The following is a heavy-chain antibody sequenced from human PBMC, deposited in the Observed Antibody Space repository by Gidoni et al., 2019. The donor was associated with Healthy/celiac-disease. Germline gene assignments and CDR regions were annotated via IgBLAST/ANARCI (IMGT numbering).Heavy chain of an antibody. CDR1: GYTLTGNY. V-gene: IGHV1-2*06. J-gene: IGHJ3*02. CDR3: ARDLMAAADAFDI. D-gene: IGHD2-15*01. Sequence: QVQLVQSGAEVQKPGASVKVSCKASGYTLTGNYMNWVRQAPGQGLEWMGRINPNSGGTNKAQKFQGRVTMTRDTSISTADMELSRLRSDDTAVYYCARDLMAAADAFDIWGQGTMVTVSS. CDR2: INPNSGGT.